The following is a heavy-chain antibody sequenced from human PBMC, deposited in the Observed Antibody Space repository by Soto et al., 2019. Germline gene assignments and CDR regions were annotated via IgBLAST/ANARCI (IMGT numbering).Heavy chain of an antibody. CDR2: IIPIFGTA. CDR3: ATIGYCSGGSCPERPYYYGMDV. Sequence: SVKVSCKASGGTFSSYAISWVRQAPGQGLEWMGGIIPIFGTANYAQKFQGRVTITADESTSTAYIELSSLRSEDTAVYYCATIGYCSGGSCPERPYYYGMDVWGQGTTVTVSS. V-gene: IGHV1-69*13. J-gene: IGHJ6*02. D-gene: IGHD2-15*01. CDR1: GGTFSSYA.